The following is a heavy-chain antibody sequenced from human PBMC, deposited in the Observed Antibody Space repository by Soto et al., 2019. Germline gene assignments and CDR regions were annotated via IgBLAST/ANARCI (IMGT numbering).Heavy chain of an antibody. J-gene: IGHJ3*02. CDR1: GYTFTGYY. V-gene: IGHV1-2*02. CDR2: INPNSGGT. Sequence: GASVKVSCKASGYTFTGYYMHWVRQAPGQGLEWMGWINPNSGGTSYAQKFQGRVTMTRNTSISTAYMELSSLRSEDTAVYYCVYSSGWTRHDAFDIWGQGTMVTVSS. CDR3: VYSSGWTRHDAFDI. D-gene: IGHD6-19*01.